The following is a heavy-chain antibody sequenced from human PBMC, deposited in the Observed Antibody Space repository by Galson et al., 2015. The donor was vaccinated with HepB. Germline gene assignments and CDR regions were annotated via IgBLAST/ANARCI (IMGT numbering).Heavy chain of an antibody. CDR3: AKGDVWGSVALNYGMDV. CDR2: IGGGGST. Sequence: SLVLSCAASGFTCNSYAMTWVRQAPGKGLEWVAAIGGGGSTCYAESVKGRFTISRDNSKNMIFLQMYSLRAEGTAVYYCAKGDVWGSVALNYGMDVWGQGTTVTVSS. V-gene: IGHV3-23*01. D-gene: IGHD3-16*01. J-gene: IGHJ6*02. CDR1: GFTCNSYA.